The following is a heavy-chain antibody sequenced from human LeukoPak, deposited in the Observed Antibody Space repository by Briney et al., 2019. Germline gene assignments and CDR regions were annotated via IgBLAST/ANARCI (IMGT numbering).Heavy chain of an antibody. Sequence: GASVKVSCKASGGTFSSYAISWVRQAPGQGLEWMGRIIPIFGTANYAQKFQGRVTITTDESTSTAYMELNSLRSEGTAVYYCARADREYYYDSSGLDNWGQGTLVTVSS. J-gene: IGHJ4*02. V-gene: IGHV1-69*05. D-gene: IGHD3-22*01. CDR2: IIPIFGTA. CDR3: ARADREYYYDSSGLDN. CDR1: GGTFSSYA.